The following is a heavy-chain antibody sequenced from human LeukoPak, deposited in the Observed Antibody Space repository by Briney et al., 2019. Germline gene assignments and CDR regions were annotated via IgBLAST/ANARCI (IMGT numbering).Heavy chain of an antibody. CDR1: GGSFSGYY. D-gene: IGHD2-21*02. Sequence: SETLSITCAVYGGSFSGYYWSWIRQPPGNGLEWIGEINHSGSTNYNPSLKSRVTISVDTSKNQFSLKLSSVTAADTAVYYCARALCGGDCYSPDAFDIWGQGTMVTVSS. CDR2: INHSGST. CDR3: ARALCGGDCYSPDAFDI. V-gene: IGHV4-34*01. J-gene: IGHJ3*02.